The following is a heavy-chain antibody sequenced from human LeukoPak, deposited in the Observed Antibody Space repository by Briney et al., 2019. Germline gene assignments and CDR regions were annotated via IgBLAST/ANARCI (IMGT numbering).Heavy chain of an antibody. D-gene: IGHD3-16*02. V-gene: IGHV1-18*01. Sequence: GASVKVSCKASGYTFTSYGISWVRQAPGQGLEWMGWISAYNGNTNYAQKLQGRVTMTTDTSTSTAYMELRSLRSDDTAVYYCARDTPYDYVWGSYRLGGLPPPNFDYWGQGTLVTVSS. CDR2: ISAYNGNT. CDR1: GYTFTSYG. J-gene: IGHJ4*02. CDR3: ARDTPYDYVWGSYRLGGLPPPNFDY.